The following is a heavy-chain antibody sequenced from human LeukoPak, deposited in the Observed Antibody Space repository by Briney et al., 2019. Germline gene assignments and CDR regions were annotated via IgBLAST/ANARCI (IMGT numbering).Heavy chain of an antibody. J-gene: IGHJ4*02. Sequence: GGSLRLFCAASGFTFSTYWMSWVRQAPGKGLEWVANIKQDSSEKYYVDSVKGRFTISRDNSKNTLYLQMNSLRGEDTAVYYCAKKGSGLTGTTVGLDYWGQGTLVTVSS. CDR1: GFTFSTYW. V-gene: IGHV3-7*03. D-gene: IGHD1-20*01. CDR2: IKQDSSEK. CDR3: AKKGSGLTGTTVGLDY.